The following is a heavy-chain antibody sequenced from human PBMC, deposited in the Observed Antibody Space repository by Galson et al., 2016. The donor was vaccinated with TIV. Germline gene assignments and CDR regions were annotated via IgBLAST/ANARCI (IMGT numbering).Heavy chain of an antibody. CDR3: VSSRGTDFWRNFDF. CDR1: GFTFCGYS. V-gene: IGHV3-21*01. CDR2: ISSTLSDT. J-gene: IGHJ4*02. Sequence: SLRLSCAASGFTFCGYSMNWVRQAPGKGLEWVSFISSTLSDTFYADSVKGRFSISRDNTKNSVYLQMNNLSAEDMAVYYCVSSRGTDFWRNFDFWGQGTLVTVSS. D-gene: IGHD3-3*01.